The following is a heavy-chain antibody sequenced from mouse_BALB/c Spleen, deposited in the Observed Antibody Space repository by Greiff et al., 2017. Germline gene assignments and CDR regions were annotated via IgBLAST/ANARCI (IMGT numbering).Heavy chain of an antibody. J-gene: IGHJ2*01. V-gene: IGHV5-12-1*01. CDR3: ARGKYGTGDY. CDR2: ISSGGGST. Sequence: EVKLVESGGGLVKPGGSLKLSCAASGFAFSSYDMSWVRQTPEKRLEWVAYISSGGGSTYYPDTVKGRFTISRDNAKNTLYLQMSSLKSEDTAMYYCARGKYGTGDYWGQGTTLTVSS. D-gene: IGHD2-10*02. CDR1: GFAFSSYD.